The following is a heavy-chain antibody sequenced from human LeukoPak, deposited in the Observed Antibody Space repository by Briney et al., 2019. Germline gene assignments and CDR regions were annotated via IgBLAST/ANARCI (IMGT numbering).Heavy chain of an antibody. CDR2: IYTSGNT. D-gene: IGHD1-26*01. V-gene: IGHV4-59*10. J-gene: IGHJ6*03. CDR3: ASGSNYYYYMDV. CDR1: GGSFSGYY. Sequence: SETLSLTCAVYGGSFSGYYWSWIRQPAGKGLEWIGRIYTSGNTNYNPSLKSRVTMSVDTSKNQFSLKLSSVTAADTAVYYCASGSNYYYYMDVWGKGTTVTVSS.